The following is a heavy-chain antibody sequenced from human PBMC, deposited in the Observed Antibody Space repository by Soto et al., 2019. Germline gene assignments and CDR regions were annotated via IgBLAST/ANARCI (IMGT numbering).Heavy chain of an antibody. CDR2: SHQSGNT. D-gene: IGHD5-18*01. CDR3: ATRDTGRVY. Sequence: QVQLQVSGPGLEKPSGTLSLTCAVSGVSIGSHDWWTWVRQPPGKGLEWIGESHQSGNTNYNSSLESRVTISLDKSKNHFSLQLSYVTVADTAVYYCATRDTGRVYWGQGTLVTVSS. J-gene: IGHJ4*02. CDR1: GVSIGSHDW. V-gene: IGHV4-4*02.